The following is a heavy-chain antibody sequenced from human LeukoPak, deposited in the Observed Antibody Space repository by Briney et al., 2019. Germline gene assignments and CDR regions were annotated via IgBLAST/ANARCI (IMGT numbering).Heavy chain of an antibody. V-gene: IGHV4-59*02. Sequence: SETLSLTCTVSGGSVTDYYWSWIRQSPGKGLEWIGYIYYTGTSYNPSLKSRVTISADTSKNQFSLKLISVTAADTAVYYCARVPLRYFDWLHYSADYWGQGTLVTVSS. CDR1: GGSVTDYY. J-gene: IGHJ4*02. CDR2: IYYTGT. CDR3: ARVPLRYFDWLHYSADY. D-gene: IGHD3-9*01.